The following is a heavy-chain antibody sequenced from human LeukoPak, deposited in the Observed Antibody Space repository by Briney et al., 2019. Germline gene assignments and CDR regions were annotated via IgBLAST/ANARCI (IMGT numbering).Heavy chain of an antibody. V-gene: IGHV4-31*03. J-gene: IGHJ3*02. Sequence: SETLSLTCTVSGDSLTTDDSFWSWIRQFPGKGLEWIGYIHYRGTINYNPSLKSRLSMSIDMSKDQFSLNLTSVTAADTAIHYCARDGYINDAFDIWGQGIVVTVSS. CDR1: GDSLTTDDSF. D-gene: IGHD1-1*01. CDR2: IHYRGTI. CDR3: ARDGYINDAFDI.